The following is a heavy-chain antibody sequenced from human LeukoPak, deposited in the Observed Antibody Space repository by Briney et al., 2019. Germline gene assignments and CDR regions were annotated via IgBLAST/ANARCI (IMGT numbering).Heavy chain of an antibody. J-gene: IGHJ5*02. CDR1: GYTFISYY. D-gene: IGHD6-13*01. CDR2: INPSGGST. CDR3: ARDRQVRHIAAAGNNWFDP. Sequence: ASVKVSCKASGYTFISYYMHWVRQAPGQGLEWMGIINPSGGSTSYAQKFQGRVTMTRDTSTSTVYMELSSLRSEDTAVYYCARDRQVRHIAAAGNNWFDPWGQGTLVTVSS. V-gene: IGHV1-46*01.